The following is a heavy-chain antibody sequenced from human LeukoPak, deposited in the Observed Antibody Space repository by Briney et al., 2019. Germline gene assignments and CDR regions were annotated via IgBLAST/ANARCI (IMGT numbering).Heavy chain of an antibody. Sequence: PGGSLRLSCAASGFTFSAYAMNWVRQAPGKGLEWVSAITYSGGRTYYADSVKGRFTISRDNSKNTLYLQMNSLRAEDTAVYYCAKALSDSSGYYYVEVDYWGQGTLVTVSS. CDR3: AKALSDSSGYYYVEVDY. V-gene: IGHV3-23*01. J-gene: IGHJ4*02. CDR2: ITYSGGRT. D-gene: IGHD3-22*01. CDR1: GFTFSAYA.